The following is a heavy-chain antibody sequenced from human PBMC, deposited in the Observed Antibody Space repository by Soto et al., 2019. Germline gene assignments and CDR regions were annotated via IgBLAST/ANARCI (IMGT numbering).Heavy chain of an antibody. J-gene: IGHJ4*02. CDR2: IKSKTDGGTT. Sequence: PGGSLRLSCAASGFTFSNAWMNWVRQAPGKGLEWVGRIKSKTDGGTTDYAAPVKGRFTISRDVSKNTLYLQMNSLKTEDTAVYYCTTDTLQGRGWRPYYWGQGTLVTVSS. CDR1: GFTFSNAW. CDR3: TTDTLQGRGWRPYY. V-gene: IGHV3-15*07. D-gene: IGHD6-19*01.